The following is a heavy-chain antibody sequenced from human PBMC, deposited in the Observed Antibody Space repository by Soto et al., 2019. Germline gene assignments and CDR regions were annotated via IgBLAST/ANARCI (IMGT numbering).Heavy chain of an antibody. D-gene: IGHD1-20*01. CDR2: IYYSGST. J-gene: IGHJ3*02. Sequence: PSETLSLTCTVSGAPISSYSGAWIRQPPGKGLEWIGYIYYSGSTNYNPSLKSRVTISVDTSKNQFSLKLSSVTAADTAVYYCARQGRYLSAFDIWGQGTMVTVSS. V-gene: IGHV4-59*08. CDR3: ARQGRYLSAFDI. CDR1: GAPISSYS.